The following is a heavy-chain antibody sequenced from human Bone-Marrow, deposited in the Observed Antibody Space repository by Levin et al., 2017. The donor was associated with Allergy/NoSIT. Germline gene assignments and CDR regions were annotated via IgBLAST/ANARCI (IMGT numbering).Heavy chain of an antibody. J-gene: IGHJ5*02. Sequence: SETLSLTCTVSGGSISSSSYYWGWIRQPPGKGLEWIGSIYYSGSTYYNPSLKSRVTISVDTSKNQFSLKLSSVTAADTAVYYCACVIAVAGTGNNWFDPWGQGTLVTVSS. D-gene: IGHD6-19*01. CDR2: IYYSGST. CDR1: GGSISSSSYY. CDR3: ACVIAVAGTGNNWFDP. V-gene: IGHV4-39*01.